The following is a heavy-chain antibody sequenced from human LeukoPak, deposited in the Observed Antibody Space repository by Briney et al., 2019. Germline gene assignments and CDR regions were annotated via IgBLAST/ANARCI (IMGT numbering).Heavy chain of an antibody. CDR2: IIPIFDTA. CDR3: ARAGGPYSMGGWFDP. CDR1: GGTFSSYA. J-gene: IGHJ5*02. D-gene: IGHD4-11*01. Sequence: SVKVSCKASGGTFSSYAISWVRQAPGQGLEWMGGIIPIFDTANYAQKFQGRVTITADESTSTAYMELSSLRSEDTAVYYCARAGGPYSMGGWFDPWGQGTLVTVSS. V-gene: IGHV1-69*13.